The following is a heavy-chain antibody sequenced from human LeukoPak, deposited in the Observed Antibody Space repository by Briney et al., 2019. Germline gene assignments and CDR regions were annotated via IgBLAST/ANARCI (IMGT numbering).Heavy chain of an antibody. CDR1: GSSISNYY. J-gene: IGHJ4*02. CDR2: IYTSGGT. Sequence: SETLSLTRIVSGSSISNYYWTWIRQPAGKGLEWIGRIYTSGGTNYNPSLKTRVTMSVDTSKNQVSLKLSSVTAADTAVYYCARHEFDSGSLPYFDYWGQGILVTVSS. CDR3: ARHEFDSGSLPYFDY. D-gene: IGHD3-10*01. V-gene: IGHV4-4*07.